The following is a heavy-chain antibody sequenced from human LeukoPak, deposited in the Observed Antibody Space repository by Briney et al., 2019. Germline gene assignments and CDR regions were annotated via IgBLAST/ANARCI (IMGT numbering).Heavy chain of an antibody. V-gene: IGHV3-23*01. CDR2: ISGSGGST. CDR3: AKNGGSPYDLGSYYMDV. Sequence: PGGSLRLSCAAPGFTVSSYAMSWVRQAPGKGLEWVSAISGSGGSTYYADSVKGRFTISRDNSKNTLYLQMNSLRAEDTAVYYCAKNGGSPYDLGSYYMDVWGKGTTVTVSS. J-gene: IGHJ6*03. CDR1: GFTVSSYA. D-gene: IGHD3-16*01.